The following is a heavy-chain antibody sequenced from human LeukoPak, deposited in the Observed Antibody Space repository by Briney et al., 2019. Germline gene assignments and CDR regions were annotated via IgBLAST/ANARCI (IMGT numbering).Heavy chain of an antibody. J-gene: IGHJ3*02. V-gene: IGHV3-11*04. CDR2: ISSSGSTI. CDR1: GFTFSDYY. CDR3: ARERSGWYGDGFDI. Sequence: GGSLRLSCAASGFTFSDYYMSWIRQAPGKGLEGVSYISSSGSTIYYADSVTGRFTISRDIAKNSLYLQMDRRTAEDTAVYYCARERSGWYGDGFDIWGQGTMVTVSS. D-gene: IGHD6-19*01.